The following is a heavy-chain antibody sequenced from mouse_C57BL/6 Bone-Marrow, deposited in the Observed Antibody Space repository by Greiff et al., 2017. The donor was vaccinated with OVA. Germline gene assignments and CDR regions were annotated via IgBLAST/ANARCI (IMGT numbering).Heavy chain of an antibody. J-gene: IGHJ4*01. CDR1: GFNIKDDY. CDR2: LDPENGDT. Sequence: VQLQQSGAELVRPGASVKLSCTASGFNIKDDYMHWVKQRPEQGLEWIGWLDPENGDTEYASKFQGKATITADTSSNTAYLQLSSLTSEDTAVYCCTYLYTVDCEGQGTSVTVSS. D-gene: IGHD5-1*01. CDR3: TYLYTVDC. V-gene: IGHV14-4*01.